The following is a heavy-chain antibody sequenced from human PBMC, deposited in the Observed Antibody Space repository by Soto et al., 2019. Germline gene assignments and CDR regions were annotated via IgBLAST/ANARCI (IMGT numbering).Heavy chain of an antibody. J-gene: IGHJ4*02. V-gene: IGHV4-34*01. CDR3: ARGQRITIFGVVKQYTPDFDY. CDR2: INHSGST. CDR1: GGSFSGYY. Sequence: PSETLSLTCAVYGGSFSGYYWSWIRQPPGKGLEWIGEINHSGSTNYNPSLKSRVTISVDTSKNQFSLKLSSVTAVDTAVYYCARGQRITIFGVVKQYTPDFDYWGQVTLVTVSS. D-gene: IGHD3-3*01.